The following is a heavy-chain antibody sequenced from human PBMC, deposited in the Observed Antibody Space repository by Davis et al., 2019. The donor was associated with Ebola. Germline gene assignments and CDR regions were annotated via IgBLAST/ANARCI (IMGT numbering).Heavy chain of an antibody. Sequence: ASVKVSCKASGYTFTSYGISWVRQAPGQGLEWMGWISAYNGNTNYAQKLQGRVTMTTDTSTSTAYMELRSLRSDDTAVYFCARTSIVGTSTTASDIWGQGTKVTVSS. CDR3: ARTSIVGTSTTASDI. D-gene: IGHD1-26*01. CDR2: ISAYNGNT. J-gene: IGHJ3*02. V-gene: IGHV1-18*04. CDR1: GYTFTSYG.